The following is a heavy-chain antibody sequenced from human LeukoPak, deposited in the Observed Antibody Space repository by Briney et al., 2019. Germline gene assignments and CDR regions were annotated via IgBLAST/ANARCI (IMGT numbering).Heavy chain of an antibody. D-gene: IGHD3-3*01. J-gene: IGHJ4*02. Sequence: PGGSLRLSCAASGVTVSSNYMSWVRQAPGKGLEWVSVIYSGGSTYYADSVKGRFTISRDNSKNTLYLQMNSLRAEDTAVYYCNYDFWSGNDYWGQGTLVTVSS. CDR2: IYSGGST. V-gene: IGHV3-53*01. CDR3: NYDFWSGNDY. CDR1: GVTVSSNY.